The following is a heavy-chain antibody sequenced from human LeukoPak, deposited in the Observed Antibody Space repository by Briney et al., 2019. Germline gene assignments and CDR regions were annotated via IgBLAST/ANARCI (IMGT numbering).Heavy chain of an antibody. Sequence: SETLSLTCAVSGYSISSGYYWGWIRQPPGKGLVWIGSIYHSGSTYYNPSLKSRVTISVDTSKYQFSLKLSSVTAADTAVYYCARRLHGIVVVPADPWGQGTLVTVSS. D-gene: IGHD2-2*01. J-gene: IGHJ5*02. CDR2: IYHSGST. CDR3: ARRLHGIVVVPADP. V-gene: IGHV4-38-2*01. CDR1: GYSISSGYY.